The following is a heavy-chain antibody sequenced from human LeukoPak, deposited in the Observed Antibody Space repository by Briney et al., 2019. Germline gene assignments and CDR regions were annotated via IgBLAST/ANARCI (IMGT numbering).Heavy chain of an antibody. Sequence: GGSLRLSCAASGFTFTTYAMTWVRQAPGKGLEWVSAISGSGGSTYYADSVKGRFTISRDNSKNTLYLQMNSLRAEDTAVYYCASLQQLATGGNYWGQGTLVTVSS. CDR2: ISGSGGST. CDR3: ASLQQLATGGNY. CDR1: GFTFTTYA. D-gene: IGHD6-13*01. J-gene: IGHJ4*02. V-gene: IGHV3-23*01.